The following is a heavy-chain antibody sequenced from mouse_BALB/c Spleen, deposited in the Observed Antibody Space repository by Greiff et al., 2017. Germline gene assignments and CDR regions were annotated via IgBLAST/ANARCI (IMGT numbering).Heavy chain of an antibody. Sequence: QVQLKESGAELAKPGASVKMSCKASGYTFTSYWMHWVKQRPGQGLEWIGYINPSTGYTEYNQKFKDKATLTADKSSSTAYMQLSSLTSEDSAVYYCARERYGNLYAMDYWGQGTSVTVSS. CDR3: ARERYGNLYAMDY. CDR1: GYTFTSYW. J-gene: IGHJ4*01. CDR2: INPSTGYT. D-gene: IGHD2-10*02. V-gene: IGHV1-7*01.